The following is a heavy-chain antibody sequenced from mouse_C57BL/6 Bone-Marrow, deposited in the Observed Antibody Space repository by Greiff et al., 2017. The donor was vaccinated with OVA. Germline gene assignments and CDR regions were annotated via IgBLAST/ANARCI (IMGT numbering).Heavy chain of an antibody. Sequence: EVQLQQSGPVLVKPGASVKMSCKASGYTFTDYYMNWVKQSHGKSLEWIGVINPYNGGTSYNQKFKGKATLTVDKSSSTAYMELNSLTSEDSAVYYCGDGYLGPYYAMDYWGQGTSVTVSS. CDR3: GDGYLGPYYAMDY. CDR1: GYTFTDYY. D-gene: IGHD2-3*01. J-gene: IGHJ4*01. V-gene: IGHV1-19*01. CDR2: INPYNGGT.